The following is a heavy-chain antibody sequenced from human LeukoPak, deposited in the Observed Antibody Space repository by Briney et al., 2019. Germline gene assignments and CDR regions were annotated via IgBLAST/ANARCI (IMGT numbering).Heavy chain of an antibody. Sequence: GGSLRLSCAASGFTFSSYAMSWVRQAPGKGLEWVSLISGSGYSTYYADSVKGRFTISRDDSNNMLSLQMNGLRADDTALYYWAKSGSGTFRPFSWGQGTLVTVSS. CDR1: GFTFSSYA. V-gene: IGHV3-23*01. CDR3: AKSGSGTFRPFS. CDR2: ISGSGYST. D-gene: IGHD3-10*01. J-gene: IGHJ5*02.